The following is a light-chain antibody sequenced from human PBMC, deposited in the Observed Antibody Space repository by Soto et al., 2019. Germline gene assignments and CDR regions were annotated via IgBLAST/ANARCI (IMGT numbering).Light chain of an antibody. CDR1: QSVSRNY. V-gene: IGKV3-20*01. J-gene: IGKJ1*01. CDR2: GAS. Sequence: IVLTQSPGTLSLSPGERATLSCRASQSVSRNYLAWYQQKPGQAPRLLIYGASSRATAIPDRFSGRGSGTDFTLTISRLEPEDFAVYYCQQYGSSPWAFGQGTKVEIK. CDR3: QQYGSSPWA.